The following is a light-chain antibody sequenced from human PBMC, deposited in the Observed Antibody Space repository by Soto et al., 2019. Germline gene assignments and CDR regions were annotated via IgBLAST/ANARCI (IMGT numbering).Light chain of an antibody. V-gene: IGLV4-60*02. CDR3: ETWDSNTRV. J-gene: IGLJ1*01. CDR1: SGHSSYI. Sequence: QPVLTQSSSASASLGSSVKLTCTLSSGHSSYIIAWHQQQPGKAPRYLMKLEGSGSYNKGSGVPDRFSGSSSGADRYLTISNLQFEDEADYYCETWDSNTRVFGTGTKPPS. CDR2: LEGSGSY.